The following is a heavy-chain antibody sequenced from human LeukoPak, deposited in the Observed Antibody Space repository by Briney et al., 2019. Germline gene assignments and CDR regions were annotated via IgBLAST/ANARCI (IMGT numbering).Heavy chain of an antibody. CDR1: GFTFSSYW. CDR3: TTGIIVVVTAVDY. Sequence: PGGSLRLSCAASGFTFSSYWMSWVRQAPGKGLEWVGRIKSKTDGGTTDYAAPVKGRFTISRDDSKNTLYLQMNSLKTEDTAVYYCTTGIIVVVTAVDYWGQGTLVTVSS. V-gene: IGHV3-15*01. D-gene: IGHD2-21*02. J-gene: IGHJ4*02. CDR2: IKSKTDGGTT.